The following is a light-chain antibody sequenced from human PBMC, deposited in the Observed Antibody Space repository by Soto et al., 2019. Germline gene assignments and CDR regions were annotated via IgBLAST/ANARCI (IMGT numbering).Light chain of an antibody. J-gene: IGLJ3*02. CDR1: SSDVGGYNY. Sequence: ALTQPRSVSGSPGQSVTISCTGTSSDVGGYNYVSWYQQHPGKAPKLMIYDVSKRPSGVPDRFSGSKSGNTASLTISGLQAEDEADYYCCSYAGSYSWVFGGGTKVTVL. CDR3: CSYAGSYSWV. V-gene: IGLV2-11*01. CDR2: DVS.